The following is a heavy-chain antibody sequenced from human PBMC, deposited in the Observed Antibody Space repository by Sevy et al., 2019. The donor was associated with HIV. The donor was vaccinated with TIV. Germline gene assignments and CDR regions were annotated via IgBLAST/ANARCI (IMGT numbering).Heavy chain of an antibody. V-gene: IGHV3-7*01. CDR1: GLTFSSYW. CDR3: ATILPAGVPAEYFQH. J-gene: IGHJ1*01. Sequence: GGSLRLSCAASGLTFSSYWMTWVRQAPGKGLEWVANINQGGSQEYYVDSVKGRFTISRDNAKNSRYLQINSLRAEDTAVYYCATILPAGVPAEYFQHWGQGTLVTVSS. D-gene: IGHD2-2*01. CDR2: INQGGSQE.